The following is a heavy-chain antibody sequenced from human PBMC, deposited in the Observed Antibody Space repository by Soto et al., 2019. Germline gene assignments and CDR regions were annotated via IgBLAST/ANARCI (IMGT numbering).Heavy chain of an antibody. CDR1: SGSISSSNW. Sequence: QVQLQESGPGLVKPSGNLYLTCAVSSGSISSSNWWGWVGQPPGKGLEWIGEIYHSGSTNYNPSLKSRVPISVDKSQNQFSLKLSSVTAADTAVYYCARRYCSSTSCSSFDYLGQGTLVTVSS. CDR2: IYHSGST. CDR3: ARRYCSSTSCSSFDY. J-gene: IGHJ4*02. V-gene: IGHV4-4*02. D-gene: IGHD2-2*01.